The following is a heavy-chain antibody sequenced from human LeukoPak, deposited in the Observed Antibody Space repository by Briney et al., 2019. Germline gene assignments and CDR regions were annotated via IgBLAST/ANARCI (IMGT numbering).Heavy chain of an antibody. CDR1: GGTFSSYA. Sequence: PAASVKVSCKASGGTFSSYAISWVRQAPGQGLEWMGGIIPIFGTANYAQKFQGRVTITTDESTSTAYMELSSLRSEDTAVYYCARVVGATFLLVGFGWFDPWGQGTLVTVSS. CDR2: IIPIFGTA. CDR3: ARVVGATFLLVGFGWFDP. J-gene: IGHJ5*02. D-gene: IGHD1-26*01. V-gene: IGHV1-69*05.